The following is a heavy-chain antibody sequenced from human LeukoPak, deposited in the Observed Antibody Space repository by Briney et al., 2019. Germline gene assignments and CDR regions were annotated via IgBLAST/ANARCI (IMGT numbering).Heavy chain of an antibody. CDR2: IYYSGST. Sequence: SETLSLTRTVSGGSISSSSYYWGWIRQPPGKGLEWIGSIYYSGSTYYNPSLKSRVTISVDTSKNQFSLKLSSVTAADTDVYYCARHLEYDFWSGYYTGWFDPWGQGTLVTVSS. CDR1: GGSISSSSYY. J-gene: IGHJ5*02. CDR3: ARHLEYDFWSGYYTGWFDP. D-gene: IGHD3-3*01. V-gene: IGHV4-39*01.